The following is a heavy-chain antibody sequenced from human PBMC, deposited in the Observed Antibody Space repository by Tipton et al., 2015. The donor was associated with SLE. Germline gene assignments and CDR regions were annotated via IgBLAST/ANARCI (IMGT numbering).Heavy chain of an antibody. Sequence: SLRLSCAASGFTFSSYAMSWVRQAPGKGLEWVSTISDSGGSTYYADSVKGRFTISRDNSKNTLYLQMNSLRAEDTAVYYCAKTQQWLERGAFDIWGQGTMVTVSS. CDR2: ISDSGGST. D-gene: IGHD6-19*01. CDR1: GFTFSSYA. V-gene: IGHV3-23*01. J-gene: IGHJ3*02. CDR3: AKTQQWLERGAFDI.